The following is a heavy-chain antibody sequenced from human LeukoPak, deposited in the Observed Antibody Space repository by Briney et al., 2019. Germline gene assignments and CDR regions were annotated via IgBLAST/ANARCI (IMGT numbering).Heavy chain of an antibody. CDR3: ARGGSFYYYMDV. V-gene: IGHV4-4*07. D-gene: IGHD3-10*01. J-gene: IGHJ6*03. CDR1: PDSVTDYY. CDR2: IYDIGST. Sequence: SETLSLTCTVSPDSVTDYYWSWIRQPVGKGLEWLGYIYDIGSTNYNPSLQSRVTMSVDRSKNQFSLKLTSVTAADTAVYYCARGGSFYYYMDVWGKGTTVTVSS.